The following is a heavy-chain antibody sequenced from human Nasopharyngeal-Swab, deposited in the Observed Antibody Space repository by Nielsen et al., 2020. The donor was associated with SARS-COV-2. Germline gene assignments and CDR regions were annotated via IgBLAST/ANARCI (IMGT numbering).Heavy chain of an antibody. CDR3: AGVLSATY. Sequence: SLKISCAASGFTFDDYAMHWVRQAPGKGLEWASGISWNSGSIGYADSVKGRFTISRDNAKNSLYLQMNSLRAEDTALYYCAGVLSATYWGQGTLVTVSS. CDR1: GFTFDDYA. D-gene: IGHD2-8*01. J-gene: IGHJ4*02. CDR2: ISWNSGSI. V-gene: IGHV3-9*01.